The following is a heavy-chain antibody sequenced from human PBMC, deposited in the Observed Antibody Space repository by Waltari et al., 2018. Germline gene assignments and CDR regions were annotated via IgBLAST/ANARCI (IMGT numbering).Heavy chain of an antibody. V-gene: IGHV5-51*03. J-gene: IGHJ4*02. D-gene: IGHD5-18*01. CDR2: IYPGDSNT. CDR1: GYSFTTYW. Sequence: EVQLVQSGEVVKKPGASLNISCKGSGYSFTTYWIGWVRQMPGKGLEWMGIIYPGDSNTRYSPSFEGQVTISADKSTAYLQWSSLKASDTAKYYCARRTGGNSYWIDYWGQGTLVSVSS. CDR3: ARRTGGNSYWIDY.